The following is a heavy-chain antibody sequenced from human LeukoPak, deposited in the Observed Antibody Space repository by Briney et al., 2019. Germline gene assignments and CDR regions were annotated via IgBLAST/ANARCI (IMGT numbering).Heavy chain of an antibody. Sequence: GGSLRLSCAASGFTFSSYAMTWVRQAPGKGLEWVSAISGSGDRTYYADSVKGRFTISRDNSKDTLHLQMNSLRAEDTAVYYCAKDGSRIAVAGSYYDYWGQGTLVTVSS. CDR1: GFTFSSYA. J-gene: IGHJ4*02. CDR3: AKDGSRIAVAGSYYDY. CDR2: ISGSGDRT. V-gene: IGHV3-23*01. D-gene: IGHD6-19*01.